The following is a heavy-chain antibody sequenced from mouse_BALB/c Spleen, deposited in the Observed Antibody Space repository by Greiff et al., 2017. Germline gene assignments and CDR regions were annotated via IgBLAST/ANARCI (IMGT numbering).Heavy chain of an antibody. Sequence: VMLVESGGGLVKPGGSLKLSCAASGFAFSSYDMSWVRQTPEKRLEWVAYISSGGGSTYYPDTVKGRFTISRDNAKNTLYLQMSSLKSEDTAMYYCARQDTTATCYFDYWGQGTTLTVSS. J-gene: IGHJ2*01. CDR2: ISSGGGST. V-gene: IGHV5-12-1*01. CDR3: ARQDTTATCYFDY. CDR1: GFAFSSYD. D-gene: IGHD1-2*01.